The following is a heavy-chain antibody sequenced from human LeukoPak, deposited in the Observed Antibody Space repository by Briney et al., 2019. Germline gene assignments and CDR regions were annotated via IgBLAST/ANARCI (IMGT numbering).Heavy chain of an antibody. V-gene: IGHV3-30*02. Sequence: PGGSLRLSCEASGFTFSAYGMHWVRQAPGKGLGWVAFTRYDGSNKVYAGSVSGRFIISRDNSENTVYLQMNSLRPQDTAIYYCAKDDGTYYFDSRGRGTLVTVST. CDR2: TRYDGSNK. CDR3: AKDDGTYYFDS. J-gene: IGHJ4*02. CDR1: GFTFSAYG. D-gene: IGHD5-24*01.